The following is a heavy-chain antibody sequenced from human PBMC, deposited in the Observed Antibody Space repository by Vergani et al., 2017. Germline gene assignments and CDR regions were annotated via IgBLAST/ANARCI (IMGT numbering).Heavy chain of an antibody. V-gene: IGHV3-30-3*01. J-gene: IGHJ6*02. CDR2: ISYDGSNK. CDR1: GFTFSSYA. Sequence: QVQLVESGGGVVQPGRSLRLSCAASGFTFSSYAMHWVRQAPGKGLEWVAVISYDGSNKYYADSVKGRFTISRDNSKNTLYLQMNILRAEDTAVYYCAGTSGAGYYYYYGMDVWGQGP. D-gene: IGHD2-2*01. CDR3: AGTSGAGYYYYYGMDV.